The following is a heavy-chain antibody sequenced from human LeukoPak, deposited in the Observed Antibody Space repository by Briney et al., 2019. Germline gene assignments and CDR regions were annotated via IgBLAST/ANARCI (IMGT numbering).Heavy chain of an antibody. CDR1: GYTFTSYD. V-gene: IGHV1-8*01. D-gene: IGHD2-15*01. CDR2: MNPNSGNT. Sequence: ASVKVSCKASGYTFTSYDINWVRQATGQGLEWMGWMNPNSGNTGYAQKFQGRVTMTRNTSISTAYMEPSSLRSEDTAVYYCARGMVVAATRYYYYGMDVWGQGTTVTVSS. J-gene: IGHJ6*02. CDR3: ARGMVVAATRYYYYGMDV.